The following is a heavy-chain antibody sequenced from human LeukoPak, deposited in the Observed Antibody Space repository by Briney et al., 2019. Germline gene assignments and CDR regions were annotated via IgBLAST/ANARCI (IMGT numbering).Heavy chain of an antibody. J-gene: IGHJ6*03. CDR2: ISSSSSYI. CDR1: GFTFSSYS. CDR3: ARVRGDARSYYYYMDV. D-gene: IGHD3-10*01. V-gene: IGHV3-21*01. Sequence: GGSLRLSCAASGFTFSSYSMNWVRQAPGKGLEWVSSISSSSSYIYYADSVKGRFTISRDNAKSSLYLQMNSLRAEDTAVYYCARVRGDARSYYYYMDVWGKGTTVTVSS.